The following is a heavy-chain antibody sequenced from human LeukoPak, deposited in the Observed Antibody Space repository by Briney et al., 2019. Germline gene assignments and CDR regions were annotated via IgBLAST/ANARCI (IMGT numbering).Heavy chain of an antibody. Sequence: SVKVSCKASGGTFSSYTISWVRQAPGQGLEWMGRIIPILGIANYAQKFQGRVTITADKSTSTACMELSSLRSEDTAVYYCAFDYYDSSGYSDYWGQGTLVTVSS. CDR2: IIPILGIA. CDR1: GGTFSSYT. D-gene: IGHD3-22*01. J-gene: IGHJ4*02. CDR3: AFDYYDSSGYSDY. V-gene: IGHV1-69*02.